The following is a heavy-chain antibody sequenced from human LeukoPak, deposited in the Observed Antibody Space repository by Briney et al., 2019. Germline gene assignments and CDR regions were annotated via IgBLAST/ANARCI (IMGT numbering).Heavy chain of an antibody. CDR1: GFSFSFSN. CDR2: ISSTNGHT. D-gene: IGHD6-19*01. J-gene: IGHJ4*02. Sequence: KPGGSLRLSCAASGFSFSFSNMNWVRQAPGKGLEWVSYISSTNGHTYYADSVNGRFTISRDTAKNSLYLQMNSLRAEDTAVYYCARDSPAVAIDYWGQGTLVTVSS. CDR3: ARDSPAVAIDY. V-gene: IGHV3-21*01.